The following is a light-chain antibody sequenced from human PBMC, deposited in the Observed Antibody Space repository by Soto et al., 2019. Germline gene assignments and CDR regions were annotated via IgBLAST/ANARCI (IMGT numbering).Light chain of an antibody. V-gene: IGKV2-28*01. CDR3: MQALQSPYT. Sequence: IVMTQSPLSLPVTPGEPAPISCRSSQSLLHSNGYNYLDWYLQKPGQSPQLLISLGSNRASGVPARFSGSGSATDFTLNIARVEAEDFGVYYCMQALQSPYTFGQGTKLEIK. CDR2: LGS. J-gene: IGKJ2*01. CDR1: QSLLHSNGYNY.